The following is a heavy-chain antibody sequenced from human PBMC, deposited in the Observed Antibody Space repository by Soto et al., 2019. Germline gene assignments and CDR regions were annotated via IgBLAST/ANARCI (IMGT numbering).Heavy chain of an antibody. CDR2: ISPKSGIA. V-gene: IGHV1-2*02. D-gene: IGHD1-26*01. CDR1: GYIFTDYY. J-gene: IGHJ6*02. CDR3: ARGPYYRPAYGMDV. Sequence: ASVKVSCKASGYIFTDYYIHWVRQAPGQGLEWMGWISPKSGIANFAQRFQGRVSMTRDMFSTTAYMELRRLKSDDAAVYYCARGPYYRPAYGMDVWDQGTTVTGSS.